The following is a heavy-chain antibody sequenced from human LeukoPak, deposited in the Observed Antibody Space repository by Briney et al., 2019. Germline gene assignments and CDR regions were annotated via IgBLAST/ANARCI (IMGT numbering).Heavy chain of an antibody. CDR1: GGTFSSYA. D-gene: IGHD6-19*01. Sequence: ASVKVSCKASGGTFSSYAISWVRQAPGQGLEWMGGIIPIFGTANYAQKFQGRVTITADESTSTAYMELSSLRSEDTAVYYCASHPNSSGWYFQGVGYWGQGTLVTVSS. CDR3: ASHPNSSGWYFQGVGY. V-gene: IGHV1-69*13. J-gene: IGHJ4*02. CDR2: IIPIFGTA.